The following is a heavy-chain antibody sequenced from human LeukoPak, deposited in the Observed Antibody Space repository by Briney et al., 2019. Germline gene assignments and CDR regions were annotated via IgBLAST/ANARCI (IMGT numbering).Heavy chain of an antibody. J-gene: IGHJ5*02. Sequence: GASVKVSCKASGYTFTGYYMHWVRQAPGRGLEWMGWINPNSGGTNYAQKLQGRVTMTRDTSISTAYMELSRLRSDDTAVYYCARPAATTRRLNWFDPWGQGTLVTVSS. CDR3: ARPAATTRRLNWFDP. D-gene: IGHD2-15*01. CDR1: GYTFTGYY. CDR2: INPNSGGT. V-gene: IGHV1-2*02.